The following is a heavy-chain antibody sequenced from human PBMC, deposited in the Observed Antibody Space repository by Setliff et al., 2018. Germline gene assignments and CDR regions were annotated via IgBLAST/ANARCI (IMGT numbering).Heavy chain of an antibody. CDR3: ASHSSSWYGNWFDPWGHYYYYMDV. CDR1: GGSINSGSYY. J-gene: IGHJ6*03. D-gene: IGHD6-13*01. CDR2: IYTSGST. Sequence: PSETLSLTCTVSGGSINSGSYYWSWIRQSAGKGLEWIGYIYTSGSTNYNPSLKSRVTISLDTSKNQFSLKLSSVTAADAAVYYCASHSSSWYGNWFDPWGHYYYYMDVWGKGTTVTVSS. V-gene: IGHV4-61*09.